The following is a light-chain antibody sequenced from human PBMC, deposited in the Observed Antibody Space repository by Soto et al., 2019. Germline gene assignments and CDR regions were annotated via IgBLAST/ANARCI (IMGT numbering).Light chain of an antibody. CDR3: SSYTSSLNLVV. CDR2: DIN. J-gene: IGLJ2*01. Sequence: QSVLTQPASASGSPGQSVTISCSGSSSDVGGYNDVSWYQQHPGKPPKLMIYDINKRPSGVAHRFSGSKSGTTASLTISGLQAEDEADYYCSSYTSSLNLVVFGGGTKLTVL. CDR1: SSDVGGYND. V-gene: IGLV2-14*01.